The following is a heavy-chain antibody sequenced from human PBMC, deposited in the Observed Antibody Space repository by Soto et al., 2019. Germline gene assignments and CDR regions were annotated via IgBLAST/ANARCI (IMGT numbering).Heavy chain of an antibody. CDR3: AKATATGGGAFDI. CDR1: GFTCSSYD. Sequence: GGSLRLSCAVSGFTCSSYDMSWVRQAPGKGLEWVSTVLVAGSTHYPDSVKGRFTISRDNSKNTLFLQMNSLPAGDTAVYYCAKATATGGGAFDICGQGTMVTVSS. D-gene: IGHD2-8*02. J-gene: IGHJ3*02. CDR2: VLVAGST. V-gene: IGHV3-23*01.